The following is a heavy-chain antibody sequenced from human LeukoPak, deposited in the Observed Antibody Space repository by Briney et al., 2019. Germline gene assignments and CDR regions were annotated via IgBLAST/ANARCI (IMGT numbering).Heavy chain of an antibody. J-gene: IGHJ4*02. Sequence: GGSQRLSCVGSGFSFNKYAASWVRQAPGKGLEWVAGMTGGGATYHADSVKGRFVISRDNSKNTVYLQMNSLRAEDTALYFCAKDKIVGDGRWDFDYWGQGTLVTVSS. CDR3: AKDKIVGDGRWDFDY. D-gene: IGHD3-10*01. CDR1: GFSFNKYA. V-gene: IGHV3-23*01. CDR2: MTGGGAT.